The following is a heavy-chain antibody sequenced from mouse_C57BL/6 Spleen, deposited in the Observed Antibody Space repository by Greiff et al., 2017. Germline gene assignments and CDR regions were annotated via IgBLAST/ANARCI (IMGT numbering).Heavy chain of an antibody. CDR3: ARYWETYWYFDV. D-gene: IGHD4-1*01. V-gene: IGHV1-7*01. CDR2: ITPSSGYT. Sequence: VNLVESGAELAKPGASVKLSCKASGYTFTSYWMHWVKQRPGQGLEWIGYITPSSGYTKYNQKFKDKATLTADKSSSTAYMQRSSLTYEDSAVYYCARYWETYWYFDVWGTGTTVTVSS. J-gene: IGHJ1*03. CDR1: GYTFTSYW.